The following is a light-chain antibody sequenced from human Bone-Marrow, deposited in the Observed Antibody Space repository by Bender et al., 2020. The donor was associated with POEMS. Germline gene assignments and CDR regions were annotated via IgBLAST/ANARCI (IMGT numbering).Light chain of an antibody. J-gene: IGLJ2*01. CDR2: KDS. V-gene: IGLV3-1*01. Sequence: SYEVTQPPSVSVSPGQTASITCSGDKLDDKYVCWFQQKPGQSPVLVIYKDSMRPSGIPERFSGSNSGNTATLTISRVEAGDEADYYCQVWNRSSDHPGVVFGGGTKLTVL. CDR1: KLDDKY. CDR3: QVWNRSSDHPGVV.